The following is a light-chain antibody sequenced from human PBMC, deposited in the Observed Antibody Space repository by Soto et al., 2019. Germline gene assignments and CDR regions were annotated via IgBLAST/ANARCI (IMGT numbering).Light chain of an antibody. J-gene: IGLJ2*01. CDR2: EGS. Sequence: QSALTQPASVSGSPGQSITISCTGTSSDVGSYNLVSWYQQHPGKAPKLMIYEGSQRSSGVSNRFAGSKSGNTASLTISGLQAEDEADYYCCSYAGSSTVVFGGGTQLTVL. CDR3: CSYAGSSTVV. CDR1: SSDVGSYNL. V-gene: IGLV2-23*01.